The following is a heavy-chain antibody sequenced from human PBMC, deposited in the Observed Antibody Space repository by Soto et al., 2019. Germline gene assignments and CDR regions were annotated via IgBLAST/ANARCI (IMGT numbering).Heavy chain of an antibody. J-gene: IGHJ6*02. CDR1: GFTFTSSA. D-gene: IGHD3-10*01. V-gene: IGHV1-58*01. Sequence: QLQLVQSGPEVKKPGTSVKVSCKASGFTFTSSAVQWVRQARGQRLEWIGWIVVGSGNTNYAQKFQERVTITRDMSTSTAYMELSSLRSEDTAVYYCAAPRDFYGSGSSVYYYYYGMDVWGQGTTVTVSS. CDR3: AAPRDFYGSGSSVYYYYYGMDV. CDR2: IVVGSGNT.